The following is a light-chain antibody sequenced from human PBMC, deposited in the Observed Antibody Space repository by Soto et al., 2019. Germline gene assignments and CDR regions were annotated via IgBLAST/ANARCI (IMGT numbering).Light chain of an antibody. CDR3: QQYNSWPPYT. CDR2: GAS. CDR1: QSISSN. V-gene: IGKV3-15*01. J-gene: IGKJ2*01. Sequence: EIVMTQSPATLSVSPGERATLSCRASQSISSNLAWYQQKPGQAPRLLIYGASTTATGIPARFSGSGSGTEFTLTISGLQSEDSAFYYCQQYNSWPPYTFGQGTKLEIK.